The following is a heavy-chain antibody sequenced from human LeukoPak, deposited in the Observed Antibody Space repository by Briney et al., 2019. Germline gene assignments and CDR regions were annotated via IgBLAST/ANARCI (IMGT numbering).Heavy chain of an antibody. CDR1: GGSFSGYY. V-gene: IGHV4-34*01. CDR3: ARAGSWEEFDY. J-gene: IGHJ4*02. CDR2: INHSGST. D-gene: IGHD2-15*01. Sequence: PSETLSLTCAVYGGSFSGYYWSWIRQPPGKGLEWIGEINHSGSTNYNPSLKSRVTISVDTSKNQFSLKLSSVTAADTAVYYCARAGSWEEFDYWGQGTLVTVSS.